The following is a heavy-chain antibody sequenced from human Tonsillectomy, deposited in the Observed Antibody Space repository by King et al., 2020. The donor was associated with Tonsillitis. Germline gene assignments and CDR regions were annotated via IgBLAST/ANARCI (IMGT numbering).Heavy chain of an antibody. CDR3: AGSVSGSFDY. J-gene: IGHJ4*02. CDR2: MYYSGTL. Sequence: LQLQESGPGVVKPSETLSLTCTVSGGSISSSDHYWAWIRQPPGKGLEWIGYMYYSGTLFYNPSLKSRITISGGTSENRFSLRLSSVTAADTAGYFCAGSVSGSFDYWGQGALVTVSS. D-gene: IGHD1-26*01. V-gene: IGHV4-39*01. CDR1: GGSISSSDHY.